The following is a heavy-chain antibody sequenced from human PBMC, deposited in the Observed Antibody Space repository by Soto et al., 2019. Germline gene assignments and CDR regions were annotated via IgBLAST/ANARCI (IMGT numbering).Heavy chain of an antibody. V-gene: IGHV1-69*02. CDR3: ARHSSGWTRGY. J-gene: IGHJ4*02. D-gene: IGHD6-19*01. Sequence: QVQLVQSGAEVKKPGSSVKVSCKASGGTFSSYTISCVRQAPGQGLEWMGRIIPILGIANYAQKFQGRVTLTADKSTSTAYMELSSLRSEDTAVYYCARHSSGWTRGYWGQGTLVTVSS. CDR2: IIPILGIA. CDR1: GGTFSSYT.